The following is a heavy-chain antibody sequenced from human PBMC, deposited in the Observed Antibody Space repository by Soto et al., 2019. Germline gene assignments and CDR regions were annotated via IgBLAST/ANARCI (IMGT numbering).Heavy chain of an antibody. Sequence: ESGGGLVKPGGSLRLSCAASGFTFSNAWMNWVRQAPGKGLEWVGRVKSKTDGGTTDYAAPVKGRFTISRDDSKNTLYLQMNSLKTEDTAVYYCTTDPVAYRGYYYYYGMDVWGQATTVTVSS. J-gene: IGHJ6*02. CDR1: GFTFSNAW. V-gene: IGHV3-15*07. CDR2: VKSKTDGGTT. CDR3: TTDPVAYRGYYYYYGMDV.